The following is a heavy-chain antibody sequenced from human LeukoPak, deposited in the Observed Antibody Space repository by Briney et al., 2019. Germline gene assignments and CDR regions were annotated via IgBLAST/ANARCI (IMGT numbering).Heavy chain of an antibody. CDR2: IIPIFGTA. CDR3: ARTRETPYDSSGYPYYYFDY. V-gene: IGHV1-69*05. Sequence: ASVKVSCKASGGTFSSYAISWVRQAPRQGLEWMGGIIPIFGTASYAQKFQGRVTITTDESTSTAYMELSSLRSEDTAVYYCARTRETPYDSSGYPYYYFDYWGQGTLVTVSS. D-gene: IGHD3-22*01. CDR1: GGTFSSYA. J-gene: IGHJ4*02.